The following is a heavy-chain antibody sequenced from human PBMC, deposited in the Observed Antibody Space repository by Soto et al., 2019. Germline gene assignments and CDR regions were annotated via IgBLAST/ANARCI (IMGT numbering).Heavy chain of an antibody. D-gene: IGHD3-22*01. CDR3: ARDRILNYYDSSGYYYSLLDAFDI. V-gene: IGHV3-21*01. Sequence: GWSLRLSCAASGFTFSTYSMNWVRQAPGKGLEWVSSISSSSSYIYYADSVKGRFTISRDNAKNSLYLQMNSLRAEDTAVYYCARDRILNYYDSSGYYYSLLDAFDIWGQGTMVTVSS. CDR1: GFTFSTYS. CDR2: ISSSSSYI. J-gene: IGHJ3*02.